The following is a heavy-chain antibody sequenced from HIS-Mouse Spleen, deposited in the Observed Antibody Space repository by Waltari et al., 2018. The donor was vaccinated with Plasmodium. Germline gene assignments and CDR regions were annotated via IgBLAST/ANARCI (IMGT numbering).Heavy chain of an antibody. D-gene: IGHD6-13*01. V-gene: IGHV1-2*02. Sequence: QVQLVQSGAEVKKPGASVKVSCKASGYTFTGYYMPWVRQAPGQGLEWMGWSNPNSGGTNYAQKFKGRVTMTRDTSISTAYMGLSRLRSDDTAVYYCARDLAAAGHFDYWGQGTLVTVSS. CDR2: SNPNSGGT. CDR1: GYTFTGYY. CDR3: ARDLAAAGHFDY. J-gene: IGHJ4*02.